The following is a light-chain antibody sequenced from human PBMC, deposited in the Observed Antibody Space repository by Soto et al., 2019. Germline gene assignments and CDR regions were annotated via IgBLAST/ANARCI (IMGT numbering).Light chain of an antibody. CDR1: IHYDF. CDR3: GSYTSSSNYV. Sequence: QSVLTQPGSVSGSPGQSITISCTGYIHYDFVSWYQQHPGTAPKLVIYEVSNRPSGTSDRFSGSKSGHTASLTISGLQTEDEAVYYCGSYTSSSNYVFGTGTKVTV. CDR2: EVS. J-gene: IGLJ1*01. V-gene: IGLV2-14*01.